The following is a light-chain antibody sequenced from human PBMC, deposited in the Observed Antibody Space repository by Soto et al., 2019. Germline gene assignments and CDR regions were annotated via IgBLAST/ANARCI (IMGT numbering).Light chain of an antibody. J-gene: IGLJ3*02. CDR3: ASYTSTRTLWV. CDR2: EVN. V-gene: IGLV2-14*01. CDR1: SSDVGGYNH. Sequence: QSALTQPASVSGSPGQSITISCTGTSSDVGGYNHVSWYQHNPGKAPKVIIFEVNNRPSWISTRFSGSKSGNTASLTISGLQAEDEADYYCASYTSTRTLWVFGGGTQLTVL.